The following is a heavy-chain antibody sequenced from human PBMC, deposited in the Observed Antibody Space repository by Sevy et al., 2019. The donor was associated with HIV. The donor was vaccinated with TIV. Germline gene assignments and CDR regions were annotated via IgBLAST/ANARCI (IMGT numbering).Heavy chain of an antibody. V-gene: IGHV3-48*01. Sequence: GGCLRLSCAASGFTFSSYSMNWVRQAPGKGLEWVSYISSSSSTIYYADSVKGRFTISRDNAKNSLYLQMNSLRAEDTAVYYCARDGVVTYYYYYGMDVWGQGTTVTVSS. CDR1: GFTFSSYS. D-gene: IGHD3-3*01. CDR2: ISSSSSTI. J-gene: IGHJ6*02. CDR3: ARDGVVTYYYYYGMDV.